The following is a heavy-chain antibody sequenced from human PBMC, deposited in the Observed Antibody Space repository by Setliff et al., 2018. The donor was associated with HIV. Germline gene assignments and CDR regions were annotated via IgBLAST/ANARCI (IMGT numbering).Heavy chain of an antibody. V-gene: IGHV3-21*01. CDR1: GFNFNSYG. CDR2: ILSTGERT. CDR3: AREGITGTTLHPY. Sequence: PGGSLRLSCAASGFNFNSYGMHWVRQAPGEGLEWVSAILSTGERTFYADSVKGRFTISRDNAKNSLYLQMNTLRAEDTAVYYCAREGITGTTLHPYWGQGTLVTVSS. D-gene: IGHD1-7*01. J-gene: IGHJ4*02.